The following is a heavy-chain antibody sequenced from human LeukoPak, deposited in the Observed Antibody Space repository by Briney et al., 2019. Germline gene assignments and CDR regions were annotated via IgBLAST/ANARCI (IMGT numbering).Heavy chain of an antibody. J-gene: IGHJ4*02. CDR3: ARVDWYEGLDY. D-gene: IGHD2-21*01. Sequence: KPSETLSLTCAVSGGSISSNNWWSWVRQPPGKGLEWLGEIYHSGSTNDNPSLKSRVTISVDKSNNQFSLKLSSVIAADTAVYYCARVDWYEGLDYWGQGALVTVSS. V-gene: IGHV4-4*02. CDR1: GGSISSNNW. CDR2: IYHSGST.